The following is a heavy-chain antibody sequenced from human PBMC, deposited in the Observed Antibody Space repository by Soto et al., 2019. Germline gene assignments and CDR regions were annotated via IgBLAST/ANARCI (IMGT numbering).Heavy chain of an antibody. CDR3: VRESTPTRWFDP. Sequence: ASVKVSCKASGYTFTSYYMHWVRQAPGQGLEWMGRINPGNGSTRYSQKFQGRVTMTRDTSTSTVYMELSSLRSEDTAVYYCVRESTPTRWFDPWGQGTLVTVSS. V-gene: IGHV1-46*03. J-gene: IGHJ5*02. CDR2: INPGNGST. CDR1: GYTFTSYY. D-gene: IGHD2-2*01.